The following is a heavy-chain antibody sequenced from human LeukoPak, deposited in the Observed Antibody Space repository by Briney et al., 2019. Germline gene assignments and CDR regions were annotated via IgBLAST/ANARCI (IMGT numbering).Heavy chain of an antibody. CDR3: ARERYSNSPISS. V-gene: IGHV4-4*09. D-gene: IGHD4-11*01. CDR2: IYAGGST. Sequence: SETLSLTCTVSGGSISTFYWSWIRQPPAKGLEWIGYIYAGGSTNYNPPLKSRATISVDSSKTQSSLKLSSVPASDTAVYYCARERYSNSPISSWGQGNLVTVSS. J-gene: IGHJ5*02. CDR1: GGSISTFY.